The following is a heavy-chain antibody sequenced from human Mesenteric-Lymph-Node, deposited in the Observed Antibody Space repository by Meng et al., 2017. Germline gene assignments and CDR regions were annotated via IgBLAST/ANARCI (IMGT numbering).Heavy chain of an antibody. J-gene: IGHJ6*02. D-gene: IGHD3-10*01. V-gene: IGHV1-69*04. CDR2: IIPILGIA. CDR3: ARGLLWFGDPNVGYYGMDV. Sequence: SVKVSCKASGYTFTSYGISWVRQAPGQGLEWMGRIIPILGIANYAQKFQGRVTITADKSTSTAYMELSSLRSEDTAVYYCARGLLWFGDPNVGYYGMDVWGQGTTVTVSS. CDR1: GYTFTSYG.